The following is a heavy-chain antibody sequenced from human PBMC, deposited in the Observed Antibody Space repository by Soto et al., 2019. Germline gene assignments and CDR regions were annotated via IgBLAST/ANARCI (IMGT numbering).Heavy chain of an antibody. D-gene: IGHD2-15*01. J-gene: IGHJ4*02. Sequence: GRSLRVTGKASGFTFSSYAMGWVRQGPGKGLEWVAVVSIGGSTHYADSVRGRFTISRDNSKNTLSLQMNSLTAEDTAVYFCAKRRGAGGHFDYWGQGALVPVSS. CDR3: AKRRGAGGHFDY. CDR2: VSIGGST. CDR1: GFTFSSYA. V-gene: IGHV3-23*01.